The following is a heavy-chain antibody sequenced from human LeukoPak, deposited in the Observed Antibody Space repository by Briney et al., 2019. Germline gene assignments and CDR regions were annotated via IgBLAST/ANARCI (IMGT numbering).Heavy chain of an antibody. CDR1: GFTFDDYA. CDR3: AKDSSYVYYYGMDV. J-gene: IGHJ6*02. CDR2: ISWNSGSI. D-gene: IGHD3-10*02. V-gene: IGHV3-9*01. Sequence: GGSLRLSCAASGFTFDDYAMHWVRQAPGKGLEWVSGISWNSGSIGYADSVKGRFTIPRDNAKNSLYLQMNSLRAEDTALYYCAKDSSYVYYYGMDVWGQGTTVTVSS.